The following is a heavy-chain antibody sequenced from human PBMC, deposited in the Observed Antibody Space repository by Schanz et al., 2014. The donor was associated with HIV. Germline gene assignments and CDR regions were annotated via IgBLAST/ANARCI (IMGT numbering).Heavy chain of an antibody. CDR1: GFTFSSYG. V-gene: IGHV3-33*05. CDR3: AKGYGDYYWYFDL. CDR2: ISYDGSNK. D-gene: IGHD4-17*01. J-gene: IGHJ2*01. Sequence: QVQLVESGGGVVQPGGSLRLSCATSGFTFSSYGMHWVRQAPGKGLEWVAVISYDGSNKYYADSVKGRFTISRDNSKNTLYLQMNTLRAEDTAVYYCAKGYGDYYWYFDLWGRGTLVTVSS.